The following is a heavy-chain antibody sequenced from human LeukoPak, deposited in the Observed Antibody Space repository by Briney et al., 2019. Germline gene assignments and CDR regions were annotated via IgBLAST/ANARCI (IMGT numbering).Heavy chain of an antibody. V-gene: IGHV6-1*01. D-gene: IGHD6-13*01. CDR1: GDSVSATSVA. J-gene: IGHJ4*02. CDR3: TRFYSTNSFDY. Sequence: SQTLSLTCAISGDSVSATSVAWNWFRHSPSRGLEWLGRTYYRSKWYLDYAGSVNGRITINADTSKNQVSLQLHSVTPEDTAMYYCTRFYSTNSFDYWGQGTLVTVSS. CDR2: TYYRSKWYL.